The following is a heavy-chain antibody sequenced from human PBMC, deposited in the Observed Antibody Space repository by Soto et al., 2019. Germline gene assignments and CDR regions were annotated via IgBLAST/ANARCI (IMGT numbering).Heavy chain of an antibody. Sequence: PVESLKISCKGSGYIFTSYWICCLRQMRVKVLEWMGIIYPGDSDTRYSPSFQGQVTISADKSISTAYLQWSSLKASDTAMYYCARQLIAARSYYYYYGMDVWGQGTTVTVSS. V-gene: IGHV5-51*01. J-gene: IGHJ6*02. CDR1: GYIFTSYW. D-gene: IGHD6-6*01. CDR2: IYPGDSDT. CDR3: ARQLIAARSYYYYYGMDV.